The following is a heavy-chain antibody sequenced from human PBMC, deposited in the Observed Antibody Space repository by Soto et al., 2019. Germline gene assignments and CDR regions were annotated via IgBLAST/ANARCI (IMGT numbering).Heavy chain of an antibody. CDR3: ARDRREADYYYYGMDV. J-gene: IGHJ6*02. D-gene: IGHD6-25*01. V-gene: IGHV4-30-4*01. Sequence: PSETLSLTCTVSGGSISSGDYYWSWIRQPPGKGLEWIGYIYYSGSTYYNPSLKSRVTISVDTSKNQFSLKLSSATAADTAVYYCARDRREADYYYYGMDVWGQGTTVTVSS. CDR2: IYYSGST. CDR1: GGSISSGDYY.